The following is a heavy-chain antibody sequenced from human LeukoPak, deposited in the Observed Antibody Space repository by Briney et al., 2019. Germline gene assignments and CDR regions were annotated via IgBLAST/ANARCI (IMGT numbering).Heavy chain of an antibody. J-gene: IGHJ6*03. CDR1: GYTFTSYD. CDR3: ARGPGTVTYYYYYYYMDV. D-gene: IGHD4-17*01. V-gene: IGHV1-8*03. Sequence: ASVKVSCKASGYTFTSYDINWVRQATGQGLEWMGWMNPNSGNTGYAQKFQGRVTITRNNSISTAYMELSSLRSEDTAVYYCARGPGTVTYYYYYYYMDVWGKGTTVTVSS. CDR2: MNPNSGNT.